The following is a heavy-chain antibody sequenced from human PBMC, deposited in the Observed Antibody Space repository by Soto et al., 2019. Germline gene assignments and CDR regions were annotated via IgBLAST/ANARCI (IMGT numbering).Heavy chain of an antibody. CDR1: GGSISSSSYY. CDR2: IYYSGST. CDR3: ARRGSSSGYGY. J-gene: IGHJ4*02. V-gene: IGHV4-39*01. D-gene: IGHD6-13*01. Sequence: QLQLQESGPGLVKPSETLSLTCTVSGGSISSSSYYWGWIRQPPGKGLEWIGSIYYSGSTYYNPSLKRRVTLSVDTSKNQFSLKRSSVTAADTAVYYCARRGSSSGYGYWGQGTLVTVSS.